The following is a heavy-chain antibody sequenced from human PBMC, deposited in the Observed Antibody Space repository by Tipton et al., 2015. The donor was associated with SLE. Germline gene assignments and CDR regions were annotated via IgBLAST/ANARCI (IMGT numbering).Heavy chain of an antibody. CDR2: MYYRGST. CDR3: ARGGNSYDNGGYFWAFRY. CDR1: GGSISSSDYY. D-gene: IGHD3-22*01. V-gene: IGHV4-39*07. Sequence: TLSLTCTISGGSISSSDYYWGWIRQPPGKGLEWIGSMYYRGSTYYNPSLESRVTMSLDTSQNQVSLKLSSVTAADTAVYYCARGGNSYDNGGYFWAFRYWGQGTLVTVSS. J-gene: IGHJ4*02.